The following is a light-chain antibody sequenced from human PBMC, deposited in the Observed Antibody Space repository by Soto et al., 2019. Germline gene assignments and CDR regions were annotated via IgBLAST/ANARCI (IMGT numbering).Light chain of an antibody. J-gene: IGKJ5*01. CDR1: QSISSY. V-gene: IGKV1-39*01. CDR2: AAS. Sequence: DIQMTQSPSSLSASVGDRVTITCRASQSISSYLNWYQQKPGKAAKLLIYAASSLQSGVPSSFSGTGTGTDFTLTLSSLQPEDVATYYCLQSYSTPITFGQGTRLEIK. CDR3: LQSYSTPIT.